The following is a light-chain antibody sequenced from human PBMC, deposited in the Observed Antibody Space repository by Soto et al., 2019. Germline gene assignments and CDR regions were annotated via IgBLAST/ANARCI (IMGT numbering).Light chain of an antibody. V-gene: IGKV1D-16*01. J-gene: IGKJ5*01. CDR2: AAS. CDR3: QSYNTARPT. Sequence: DIQMTQSPSTLSASVGDRVTITCRASQGISSWLAWYQQKPGKAPKLLIYAASSLQSGVPSRFSGSGSGTDFTLTISGLQPEDLATYYCQSYNTARPTFGQGTRLEIK. CDR1: QGISSW.